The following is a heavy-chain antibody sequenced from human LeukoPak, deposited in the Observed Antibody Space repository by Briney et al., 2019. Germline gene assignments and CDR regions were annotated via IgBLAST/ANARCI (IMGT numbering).Heavy chain of an antibody. D-gene: IGHD6-19*01. Sequence: PGGSLRLPCAASGFTFRSYAMTGVRQAPGKGLEWVSTISSSGANTYYADSVKGLFTISRDNSKNTLYLQLNSLRAEDSAIYCCAKGASGSSGWFGDYCGQGTQVTVSS. CDR3: AKGASGSSGWFGDY. V-gene: IGHV3-23*01. CDR1: GFTFRSYA. CDR2: ISSSGANT. J-gene: IGHJ4*02.